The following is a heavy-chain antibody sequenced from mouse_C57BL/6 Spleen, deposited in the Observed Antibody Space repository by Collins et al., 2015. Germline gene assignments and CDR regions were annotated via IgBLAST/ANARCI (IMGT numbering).Heavy chain of an antibody. D-gene: IGHD2-2*01. Sequence: QVQLQQSGAELMKPGASVKISCKATGYTFSSYWIEWVKQRPGHGLEWIGEILPGSGSTNYNEKFKGKATFTADTSSNTAYMQLSSLTSEDSAVYYCARGNYGYDVGYFDYWGQGTTLTVSS. J-gene: IGHJ2*01. CDR3: ARGNYGYDVGYFDY. CDR1: GYTFSSYW. CDR2: ILPGSGST. V-gene: IGHV1-9*01.